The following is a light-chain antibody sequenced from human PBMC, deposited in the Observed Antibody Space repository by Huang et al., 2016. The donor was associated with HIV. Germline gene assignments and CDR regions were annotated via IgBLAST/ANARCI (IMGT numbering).Light chain of an antibody. J-gene: IGKJ3*01. V-gene: IGKV3-11*01. CDR2: DAS. CDR3: QQRSNWPPRLT. Sequence: ELVLTQSPATLSLSPGERATLSCRASQSVGTYLAWYQPKPGQSPRLLIYDASNRHTRIPARFSGGGSGTDFTLTVSSREPEGFAVYYCQQRSNWPPRLTFGPGTKVDI. CDR1: QSVGTY.